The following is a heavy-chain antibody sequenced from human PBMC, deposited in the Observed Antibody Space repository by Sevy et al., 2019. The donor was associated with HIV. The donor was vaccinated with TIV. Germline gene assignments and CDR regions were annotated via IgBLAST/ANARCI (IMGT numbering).Heavy chain of an antibody. CDR3: ARSGGAPRPDAGSWCKD. CDR2: INQDGSEK. CDR1: GFTFSSYW. Sequence: GGSLRLSCAASGFTFSSYWMTWVRQAPGKGLEWVANINQDGSEKYYVESVKGRFIISRDNAKKSLYLQMNSLRVEDTALYYGARSGGAPRPDAGSWCKDWGQGTLVTVSS. J-gene: IGHJ4*02. V-gene: IGHV3-7*01. D-gene: IGHD6-6*01.